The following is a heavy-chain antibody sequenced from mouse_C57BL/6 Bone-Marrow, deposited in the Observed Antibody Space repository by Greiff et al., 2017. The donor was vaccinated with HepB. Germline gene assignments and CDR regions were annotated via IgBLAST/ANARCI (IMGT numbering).Heavy chain of an antibody. CDR3: ARRGYGSSHWYFDV. CDR1: GFTFSSYG. V-gene: IGHV5-6*01. J-gene: IGHJ1*03. D-gene: IGHD1-1*01. CDR2: LSSGGSYT. Sequence: VQLKESGGDLVKPGGSLKLSCAASGFTFSSYGMSWVRQTPDKRLEWVATLSSGGSYTYYPDSVKGRFTISRDNAKNTLYLQMSSLKSEDTAMYYCARRGYGSSHWYFDVWGTGTTVTVSS.